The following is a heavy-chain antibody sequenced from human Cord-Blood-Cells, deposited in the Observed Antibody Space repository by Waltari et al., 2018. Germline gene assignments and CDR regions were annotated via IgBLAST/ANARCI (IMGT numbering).Heavy chain of an antibody. J-gene: IGHJ3*02. CDR2: INHSGST. Sequence: QVQLQQWGAGLLKPSETLSLTCAVYGGSFSGYYWSWIRQPPGKGLEWIGEINHSGSTNYSPSLKSRVTISVDTSKTQFSLKLSSVTAADTAVYYCACRDGYNDAFDIWGQGTMVTVSS. V-gene: IGHV4-34*01. D-gene: IGHD5-12*01. CDR3: ACRDGYNDAFDI. CDR1: GGSFSGYY.